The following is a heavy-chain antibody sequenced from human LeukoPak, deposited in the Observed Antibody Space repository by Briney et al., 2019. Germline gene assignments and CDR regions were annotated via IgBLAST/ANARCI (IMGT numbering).Heavy chain of an antibody. CDR3: AGESGSGSYFPSYYYYMDV. Sequence: GGSLRLSCAASGFTFSSYGMSWVRQAPGKGLEWVSAISGSGGSTYYADSVKGRFTISRDNSKNTLYLQMNSLRAEDTAVYYCAGESGSGSYFPSYYYYMDVWGKGTTVTISS. J-gene: IGHJ6*03. V-gene: IGHV3-23*01. CDR2: ISGSGGST. CDR1: GFTFSSYG. D-gene: IGHD3-10*01.